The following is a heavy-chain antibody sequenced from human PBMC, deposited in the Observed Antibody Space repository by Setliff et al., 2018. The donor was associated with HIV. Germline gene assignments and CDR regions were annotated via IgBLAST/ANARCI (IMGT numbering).Heavy chain of an antibody. J-gene: IGHJ3*02. D-gene: IGHD5-18*01. CDR1: GGTFSSYA. Sequence: SVKVSCKASGGTFSSYAISWVRQAPGQGLEWMGGIIPSGGSTSYAQKFQGRVTMTTDTSTTTAYMELRSLKSDDTAIYFCARGMRWDTAMGDAFDIWGQGTMVTVS. CDR3: ARGMRWDTAMGDAFDI. CDR2: IIPSGGST. V-gene: IGHV1-69*10.